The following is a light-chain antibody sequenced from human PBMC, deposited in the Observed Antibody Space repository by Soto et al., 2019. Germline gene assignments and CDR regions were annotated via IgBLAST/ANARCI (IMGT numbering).Light chain of an antibody. V-gene: IGKV3-15*01. CDR1: QSVSSS. Sequence: ERVMTQSPATLSVSPGERATLSCRASQSVSSSVAWYQQKPGQAPRLLIYDSSSRATGVPARFSGSGSGTEFSLAISSLQSEDFAVYYCQQYYNWPPTWTFGQGTKVDI. CDR2: DSS. CDR3: QQYYNWPPTWT. J-gene: IGKJ1*01.